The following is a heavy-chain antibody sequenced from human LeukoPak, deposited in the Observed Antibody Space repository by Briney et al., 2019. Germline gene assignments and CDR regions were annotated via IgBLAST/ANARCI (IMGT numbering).Heavy chain of an antibody. Sequence: ASVKVSCKAYGYTFTGYYMHWVRQAPGQGLEWMGWINPHSGGTSYAQKFQGRVTMTRDTSISTAYMELRSLRSDDTAVYYCARAPRPTMTDYWGQGTLVTVSS. D-gene: IGHD3-22*01. J-gene: IGHJ4*02. CDR3: ARAPRPTMTDY. V-gene: IGHV1-2*02. CDR2: INPHSGGT. CDR1: GYTFTGYY.